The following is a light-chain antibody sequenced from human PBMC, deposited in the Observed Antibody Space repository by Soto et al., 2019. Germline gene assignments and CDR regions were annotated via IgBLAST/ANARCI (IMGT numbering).Light chain of an antibody. CDR2: EVS. Sequence: QSVLTQPASVSGSPGQSITISCTGTSSDIGYYNYVSWYQQYPGRAPKVMIFEVSHRPSGVSDRFSGSKSGNTASLTISGLQAEDEADYYCSSYTSTGTPHVFGTGTKV. CDR3: SSYTSTGTPHV. J-gene: IGLJ1*01. CDR1: SSDIGYYNY. V-gene: IGLV2-14*01.